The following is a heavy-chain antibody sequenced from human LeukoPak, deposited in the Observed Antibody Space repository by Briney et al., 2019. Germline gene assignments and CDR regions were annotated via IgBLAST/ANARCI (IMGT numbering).Heavy chain of an antibody. Sequence: SETLSLTCTVSGGSISSYYWSWIRQPPGKGLEWSGYIYYSGSTNYNPSLKSRVTISVDTSKKQLSLKLSSVTAADTAVYYCARGGYYDFWSGYLSGFDYWGQGTLVTVSS. CDR2: IYYSGST. J-gene: IGHJ4*02. CDR3: ARGGYYDFWSGYLSGFDY. CDR1: GGSISSYY. D-gene: IGHD3-3*01. V-gene: IGHV4-59*12.